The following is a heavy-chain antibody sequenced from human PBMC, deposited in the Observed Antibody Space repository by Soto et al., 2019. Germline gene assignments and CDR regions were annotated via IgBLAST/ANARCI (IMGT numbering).Heavy chain of an antibody. CDR1: GGTFSSYT. Sequence: QVQLVQSGAEVKKPGSSVKVSCKASGGTFSSYTISWVRHAPGQGLEWMGRIIPILGIANYAQKFHGRVTSTADKSTSTAYMELSSLRYEDTAVYYCARGYYYDSSGYYYECDAFDIWAQGTMLTVSS. CDR2: IIPILGIA. CDR3: ARGYYYDSSGYYYECDAFDI. D-gene: IGHD3-22*01. J-gene: IGHJ3*02. V-gene: IGHV1-69*02.